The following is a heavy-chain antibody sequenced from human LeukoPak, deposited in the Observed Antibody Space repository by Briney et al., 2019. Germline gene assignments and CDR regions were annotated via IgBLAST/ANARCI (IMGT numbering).Heavy chain of an antibody. D-gene: IGHD1-26*01. V-gene: IGHV3-23*01. J-gene: IGHJ3*02. CDR3: AREWEAYDAFDI. Sequence: GGSLRLSCAASGFTFSSYAMSWVRQAPGKGLEWVAAIGNSGGSTYYADSVKGRFTISRDNSKNTLYLQMDSLRAEDTAVYYCAREWEAYDAFDIWGQGTMVTVSS. CDR1: GFTFSSYA. CDR2: IGNSGGST.